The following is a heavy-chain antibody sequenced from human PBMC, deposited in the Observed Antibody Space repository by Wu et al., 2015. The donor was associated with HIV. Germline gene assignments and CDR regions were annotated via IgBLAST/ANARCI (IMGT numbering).Heavy chain of an antibody. V-gene: IGHV1-46*01. CDR1: GYTFTGHY. J-gene: IGHJ6*03. CDR3: VRERYGAVSGLSMDV. Sequence: QVQLVQSGAEVKKPGASVKVSCKASGYTFTGHYMHWVRQAPGQGLEWVGMTNPSGGNTRFAQKFRGRATMTRDTSATTVNMNLRYLKEEDTALYYCVRERYGAVSGLSMDVWGRGTTVIVSS. CDR2: TNPSGGNT. D-gene: IGHD4-17*01.